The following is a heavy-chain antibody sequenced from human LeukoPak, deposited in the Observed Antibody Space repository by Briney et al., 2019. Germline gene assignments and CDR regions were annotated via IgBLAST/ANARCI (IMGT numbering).Heavy chain of an antibody. Sequence: GESLKISCKGSGYIFASYWIGWVRQMPGKGLEWMGIIFCGDSDTRYSPSFQGQVTISTDRSISTAYLQWSSLKASDSAMYYCARRGGSSGAIGHDAFEIWGQGTMVTVSS. CDR2: IFCGDSDT. D-gene: IGHD3-16*01. J-gene: IGHJ3*02. V-gene: IGHV5-51*01. CDR1: GYIFASYW. CDR3: ARRGGSSGAIGHDAFEI.